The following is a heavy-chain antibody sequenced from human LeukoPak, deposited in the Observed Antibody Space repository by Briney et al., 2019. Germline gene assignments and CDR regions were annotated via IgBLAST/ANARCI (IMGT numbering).Heavy chain of an antibody. CDR1: GGSISSGDYY. D-gene: IGHD3-16*01. Sequence: SETLSLTCTVSGGSISSGDYYWSWIRQPPGKGLEWIGYTYYSGSTYYNPSLKSRVTISVDTSKNQFSLKLSSVTAADTAVYYCAREPAGDYLESLYYFDYWAREPWSPSPQ. V-gene: IGHV4-30-4*01. J-gene: IGHJ4*02. CDR2: TYYSGST. CDR3: AREPAGDYLESLYYFDY.